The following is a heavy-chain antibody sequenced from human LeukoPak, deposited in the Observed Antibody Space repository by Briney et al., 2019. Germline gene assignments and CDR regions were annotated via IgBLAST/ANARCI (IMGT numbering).Heavy chain of an antibody. CDR1: GFTFSSYG. CDR3: AKDWADIVVVPAAILDY. J-gene: IGHJ4*02. V-gene: IGHV3-23*01. Sequence: GGTLRLSCSASGFTFSSYGMSWVRQAPGKGLEWVSGISGSGGSTYYADSVKGRFTISRDNSKNTLYLQMNSLRAEDTAVYYCAKDWADIVVVPAAILDYWGQGTLVTVSS. D-gene: IGHD2-2*01. CDR2: ISGSGGST.